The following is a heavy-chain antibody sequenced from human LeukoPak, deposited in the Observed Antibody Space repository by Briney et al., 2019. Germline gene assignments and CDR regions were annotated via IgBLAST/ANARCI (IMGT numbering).Heavy chain of an antibody. CDR3: AKDLYSGGAASKMDGYYYYGMDV. V-gene: IGHV3-43*02. CDR1: GFTFDDYA. Sequence: GSLRLSCAASGFTFDDYAMHWVRQAPGKGLEWVSLISGDGGSTYYADSVKGRFTISRDNSKNSLYLQMNSLRTEDTALYYCAKDLYSGGAASKMDGYYYYGMDVWGQGTTVTVSS. J-gene: IGHJ6*02. CDR2: ISGDGGST. D-gene: IGHD2-21*01.